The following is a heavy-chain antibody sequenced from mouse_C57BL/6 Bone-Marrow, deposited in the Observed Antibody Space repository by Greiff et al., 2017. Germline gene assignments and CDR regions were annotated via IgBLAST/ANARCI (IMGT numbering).Heavy chain of an antibody. J-gene: IGHJ1*03. V-gene: IGHV1-64*01. CDR3: ARSYDYGSSYRYFDV. Sequence: QVQLQQPGAELVKPGASVTLSCKASGYTFTSYWMHWVKQRPGQGLEWIGMIHPNSGSTNYNEKFKSKATLTVDKSSSTAYMQLISLTSEDSAVYYCARSYDYGSSYRYFDVWGTGTTVTVSS. CDR2: IHPNSGST. CDR1: GYTFTSYW. D-gene: IGHD1-1*01.